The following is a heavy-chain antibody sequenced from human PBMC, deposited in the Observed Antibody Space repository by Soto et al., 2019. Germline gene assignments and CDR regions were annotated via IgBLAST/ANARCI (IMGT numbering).Heavy chain of an antibody. Sequence: SETLSLTCNVSGDSIISSDFYWGWVRQPPGKGLEWIGSIFYLGSSYYNPSLKSRVTMSVDTSKNQFSLRLRSVTAADTALYFFARHSLALRKNSWFDPWGQGIMVTVSS. V-gene: IGHV4-39*01. J-gene: IGHJ5*02. CDR2: IFYLGSS. D-gene: IGHD3-3*02. CDR3: ARHSLALRKNSWFDP. CDR1: GDSIISSDFY.